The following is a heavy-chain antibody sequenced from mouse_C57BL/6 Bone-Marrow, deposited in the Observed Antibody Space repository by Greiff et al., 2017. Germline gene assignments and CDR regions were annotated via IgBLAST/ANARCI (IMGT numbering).Heavy chain of an antibody. CDR3: TRDYDYEFDY. D-gene: IGHD2-4*01. CDR1: GFNIKDDY. V-gene: IGHV14-4*01. Sequence: VQLQQSGAELVRPGASVKLSCTASGFNIKDDYMHWVKQRPEQGLEWIGWIDPENGDTEYASKFQGKATITADTSSNTAYLQLSRLTSEDTAVYYCTRDYDYEFDYWGQGTTLTVSS. CDR2: IDPENGDT. J-gene: IGHJ2*01.